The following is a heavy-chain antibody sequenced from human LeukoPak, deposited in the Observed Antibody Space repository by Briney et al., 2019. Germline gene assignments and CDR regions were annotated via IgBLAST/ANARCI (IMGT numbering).Heavy chain of an antibody. Sequence: ASVKVSCKASGYTFTGYYMHWVRQAPGQGLEWMGWINPNSGGTNYAQKFQGRVTMTRDTSISTAYMELSRLRSDDTAVYYCARDRREWFGTHNWFDPWGQGTLVTVSS. CDR3: ARDRREWFGTHNWFDP. V-gene: IGHV1-2*02. D-gene: IGHD3-10*01. CDR2: INPNSGGT. J-gene: IGHJ5*02. CDR1: GYTFTGYY.